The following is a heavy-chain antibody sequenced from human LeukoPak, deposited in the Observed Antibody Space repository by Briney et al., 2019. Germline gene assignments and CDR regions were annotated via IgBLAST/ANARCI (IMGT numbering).Heavy chain of an antibody. Sequence: SGGSLRLSCTASGFTFSNFGVNWVRQAPGKGLEWVSCMDRHTDIYYANSVRGRFTIFRDNAKNSVFLQMNRLTVEDTAVYYCVGDPTTNRFQYFQYWGQGALVTVSS. J-gene: IGHJ1*01. D-gene: IGHD1-26*01. V-gene: IGHV3-69-1*02. CDR1: GFTFSNFG. CDR2: MDRHTDI. CDR3: VGDPTTNRFQYFQY.